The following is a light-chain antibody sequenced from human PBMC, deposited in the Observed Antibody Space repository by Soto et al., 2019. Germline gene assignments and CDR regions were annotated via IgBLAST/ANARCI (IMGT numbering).Light chain of an antibody. Sequence: EIEMTQSPATLSVSPGERATLSCRASQSVNIYLAWYQQKPGQAPRLLIFGASSSATGIPARFSGSGSGTEFNLTISSLQSEDFAVYFCQQYDDWLRLTFGGGTKVEIK. CDR1: QSVNIY. V-gene: IGKV3D-15*01. CDR3: QQYDDWLRLT. J-gene: IGKJ4*01. CDR2: GAS.